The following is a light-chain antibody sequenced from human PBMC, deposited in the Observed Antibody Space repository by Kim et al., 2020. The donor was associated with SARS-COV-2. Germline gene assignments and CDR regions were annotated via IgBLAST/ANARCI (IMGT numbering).Light chain of an antibody. J-gene: IGKJ5*01. V-gene: IGKV1-9*01. CDR2: GSS. CDR3: QQSSGYPIT. CDR1: QRISSY. Sequence: EGDRVTITCRASQRISSYLAWYQQKPGKAPKLLIYGSSTLQSGVPSRFSGSGSETATDFTLTISSLQPEDFATYYCQQSSGYPITFGQGTRLEIK.